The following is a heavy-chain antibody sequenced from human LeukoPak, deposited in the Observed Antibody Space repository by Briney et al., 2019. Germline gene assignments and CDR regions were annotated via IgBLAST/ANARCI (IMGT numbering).Heavy chain of an antibody. V-gene: IGHV4-59*01. Sequence: SETLSLPCTVSVDFISNYYWRWLRQSPGKGLEWLGYIYYSGSTNYNPSLKSRVTISVDTSKNQFSLKLSSVTAADTAVYYCARETCSGGSCFQFDFWGQGTLVTVSS. J-gene: IGHJ4*02. D-gene: IGHD2-15*01. CDR1: VDFISNYY. CDR3: ARETCSGGSCFQFDF. CDR2: IYYSGST.